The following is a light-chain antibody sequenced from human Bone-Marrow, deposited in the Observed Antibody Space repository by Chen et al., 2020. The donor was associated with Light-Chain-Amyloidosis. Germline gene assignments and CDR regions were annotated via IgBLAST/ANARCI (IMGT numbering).Light chain of an antibody. CDR2: KAS. CDR3: QQYNSYPWT. J-gene: IGKJ1*01. CDR1: QSISSW. Sequence: DIQMTQSPSTLSASVGDRVTITCRASQSISSWLAWYQQKPGKAPKLLIYKASSLESGGPSRFSGSGSGTEFTLTISSLQPEDFATDYCQQYNSYPWTFGQGTKVEIK. V-gene: IGKV1-5*03.